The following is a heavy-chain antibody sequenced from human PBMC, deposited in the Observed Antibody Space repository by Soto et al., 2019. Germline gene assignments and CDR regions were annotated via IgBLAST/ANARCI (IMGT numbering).Heavy chain of an antibody. D-gene: IGHD3-9*01. CDR2: IIPIFGTA. J-gene: IGHJ4*02. V-gene: IGHV1-69*13. Sequence: GASVKVSCKASGGTFSSYAISWVRQAPGQGLEWMGGIIPIFGTANYAQKFQGRVTITADESTSTAYMELSSLRSEDTAVYYCASIDTNYDILTGSPFPFDYWGQGTLVTVSS. CDR1: GGTFSSYA. CDR3: ASIDTNYDILTGSPFPFDY.